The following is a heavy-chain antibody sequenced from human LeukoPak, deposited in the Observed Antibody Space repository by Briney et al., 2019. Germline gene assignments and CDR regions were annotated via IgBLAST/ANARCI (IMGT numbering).Heavy chain of an antibody. Sequence: GGSLRLSCAASGFTFSSYAMSWVRQAPGKGLEWVSAISGSGGSTHYADSVKGRFTISRDNSKNTLYLQMNSLRAEDTAVYYCAKASAGSSGWLGLDYWGQGTLVTVSS. V-gene: IGHV3-23*01. J-gene: IGHJ4*02. D-gene: IGHD6-19*01. CDR3: AKASAGSSGWLGLDY. CDR1: GFTFSSYA. CDR2: ISGSGGST.